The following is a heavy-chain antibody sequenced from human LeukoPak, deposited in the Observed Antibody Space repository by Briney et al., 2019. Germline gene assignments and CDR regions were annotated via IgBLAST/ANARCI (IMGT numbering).Heavy chain of an antibody. CDR3: AKDPAGSSGWYSS. D-gene: IGHD6-19*01. V-gene: IGHV3-7*03. Sequence: HSGGSLRLSCAASGFTFSSYWMSWVRQAPGKGLEWVANIKQDGSEKYYVDSVKGRFTISRDNSKNTLYLQMNSLRAEDTAVYYCAKDPAGSSGWYSSWGQGTLVTVSS. J-gene: IGHJ5*02. CDR2: IKQDGSEK. CDR1: GFTFSSYW.